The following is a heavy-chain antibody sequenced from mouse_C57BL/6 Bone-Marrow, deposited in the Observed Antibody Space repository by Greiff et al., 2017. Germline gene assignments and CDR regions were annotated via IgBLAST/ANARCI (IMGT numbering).Heavy chain of an antibody. V-gene: IGHV14-2*01. D-gene: IGHD1-1*01. CDR1: GFNIKDYY. CDR2: IDPEDGAT. CDR3: ARGYGSSYWYFDV. Sequence: VQLQQSGAELVKPGASVKLSCTASGFNIKDYYMHWVKQRTEQGLEWIGRIDPEDGATKYAPKFQGKATITADTSSNTAYLQLSSLTSEDSAVYYCARGYGSSYWYFDVWGTGTTVTVSS. J-gene: IGHJ1*03.